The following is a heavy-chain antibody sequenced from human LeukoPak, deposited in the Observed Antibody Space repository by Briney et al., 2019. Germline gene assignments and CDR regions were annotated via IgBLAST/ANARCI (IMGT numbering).Heavy chain of an antibody. CDR1: GFTFSSYS. Sequence: GGSLRLSCAASGFTFSSYSMNWARQAPGKGLEWVSSIISSGTYIYYADSVKGRFTISRDNAKNSLYLQMNSLRAEDTAVYYCARDFGGYCSGGSCYSGWSDYWGQGTLVTVSS. D-gene: IGHD2-15*01. J-gene: IGHJ4*02. CDR3: ARDFGGYCSGGSCYSGWSDY. V-gene: IGHV3-21*01. CDR2: IISSGTYI.